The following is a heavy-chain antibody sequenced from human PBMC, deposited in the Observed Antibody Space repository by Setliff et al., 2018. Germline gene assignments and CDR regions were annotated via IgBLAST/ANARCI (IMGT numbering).Heavy chain of an antibody. CDR2: IQTSGTT. J-gene: IGHJ4*02. D-gene: IGHD3-10*01. V-gene: IGHV4-61*09. CDR1: GGSISSGNYY. CDR3: ARHEFVGGYYGSVTYRHFDY. Sequence: LSLTCTVSGGSISSGNYYWSWIRQPAGKGLEWIGHIQTSGTTNYNPSLKSRVTISVDTSKNQFSLQVTSVTATDTAVYYCARHEFVGGYYGSVTYRHFDYWGQGILVTVSS.